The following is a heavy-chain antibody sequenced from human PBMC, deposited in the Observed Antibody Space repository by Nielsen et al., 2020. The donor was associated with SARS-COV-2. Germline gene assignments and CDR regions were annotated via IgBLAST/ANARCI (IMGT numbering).Heavy chain of an antibody. D-gene: IGHD3-22*01. CDR1: GGSISTDYY. CDR3: ARTGDSSGYYRGYFDY. CDR2: IYSGGST. J-gene: IGHJ4*02. V-gene: IGHV4-39*01. Sequence: SETLSLTCIVSGGSISTDYYWGWIRQPPGKGLEWIGNIYSGGSTYSNPSLDSRVTMSVDTSKNQFSLKLSSVTAADTAVYYCARTGDSSGYYRGYFDYWGQGTLVTVSS.